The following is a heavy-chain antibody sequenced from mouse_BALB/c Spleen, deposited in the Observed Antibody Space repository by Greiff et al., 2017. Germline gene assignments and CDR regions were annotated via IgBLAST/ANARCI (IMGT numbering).Heavy chain of an antibody. CDR2: IDPENGDT. D-gene: IGHD2-4*01. V-gene: IGHV14-4*02. J-gene: IGHJ2*01. CDR3: TALDYAFDY. CDR1: GFNIKDYY. Sequence: VQLQQSGAELVGSGASVKLSCTASGFNIKDYYMHWVKQRPEQGLEWLGWIDPENGDTEYAPKFQGKATMTADTSSNTAYLQLSSLTSEDTAVYYFTALDYAFDYWGQGTTLTVSS.